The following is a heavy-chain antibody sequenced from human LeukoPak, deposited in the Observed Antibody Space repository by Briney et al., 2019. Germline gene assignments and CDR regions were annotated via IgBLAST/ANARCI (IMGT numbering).Heavy chain of an antibody. CDR2: INPNSGGT. CDR3: ARPRYCSGGSCYHGFDP. CDR1: GYTFTGYY. J-gene: IGHJ5*02. V-gene: IGHV1-2*02. Sequence: ASVKVSCKASGYTFTGYYMHWVRQAPGQGLEWMGWINPNSGGTNYAQKFQGRVTMTRDTSISTAYMELSRLRSDDTAVYYCARPRYCSGGSCYHGFDPWGQGTLVTVSS. D-gene: IGHD2-15*01.